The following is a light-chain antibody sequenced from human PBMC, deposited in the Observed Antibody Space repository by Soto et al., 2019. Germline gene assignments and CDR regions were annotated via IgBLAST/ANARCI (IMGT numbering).Light chain of an antibody. Sequence: QLVLTQSPSASASLGASVKLTCTLSSGHSSYTIAWHQQQPEKGPRYLMKLNTDGSHSRGDGIPDRFSGSRSGAERYLTISSLQSEDEADYYCQTWGAGIVVFGGGTQLTFL. CDR2: LNTDGSH. V-gene: IGLV4-69*01. CDR1: SGHSSYT. J-gene: IGLJ2*01. CDR3: QTWGAGIVV.